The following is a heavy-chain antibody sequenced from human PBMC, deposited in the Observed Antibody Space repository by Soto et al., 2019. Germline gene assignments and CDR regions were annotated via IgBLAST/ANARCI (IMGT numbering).Heavy chain of an antibody. V-gene: IGHV4-39*01. D-gene: IGHD3-3*01. CDR3: ARVAIFGVVITVGNWFDP. CDR1: GGSISSSSYY. CDR2: TYYSEST. J-gene: IGHJ5*02. Sequence: QLQLQESGPGLVKPSETLSLTCTVSGGSISSSSYYWGWIRQPPGKGLEWIGITYYSESTYYNPSLKSRVTISVDTSKNQFSLKLSSVTAADTAVYYCARVAIFGVVITVGNWFDPWGQGTLVTVSS.